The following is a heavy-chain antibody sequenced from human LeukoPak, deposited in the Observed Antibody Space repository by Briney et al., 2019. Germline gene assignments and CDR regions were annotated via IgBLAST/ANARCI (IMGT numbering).Heavy chain of an antibody. V-gene: IGHV3-30*02. Sequence: GGSLRLSXAASGFTFSSYGMHWVRQAPGKGLEWVAVIWYDGSNKYYADSVKGRFTISRDNSKNTLYLQMNSLRAEDTAVYYCAKDGVVIDFDAFDIWGQGTMVTVSS. J-gene: IGHJ3*02. CDR2: IWYDGSNK. D-gene: IGHD3-3*01. CDR1: GFTFSSYG. CDR3: AKDGVVIDFDAFDI.